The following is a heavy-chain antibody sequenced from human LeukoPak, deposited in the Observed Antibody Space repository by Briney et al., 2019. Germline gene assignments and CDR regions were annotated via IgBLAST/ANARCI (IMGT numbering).Heavy chain of an antibody. D-gene: IGHD6-13*01. V-gene: IGHV3-53*01. CDR1: GFTVSSNY. J-gene: IGHJ4*02. CDR3: ARGFTAAAGTPFDD. Sequence: GGSLRLSCAASGFTVSSNYMSWVRQAPGKGLEWVSVIYSGGSTYYADSVKGRFTISRDNSKNTLYLQMNSLRAEDTAVYCCARGFTAAAGTPFDDWGQGTLVTVSS. CDR2: IYSGGST.